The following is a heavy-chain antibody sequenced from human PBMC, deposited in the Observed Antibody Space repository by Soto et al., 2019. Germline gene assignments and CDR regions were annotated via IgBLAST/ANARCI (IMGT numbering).Heavy chain of an antibody. CDR2: IYYSGST. V-gene: IGHV4-39*01. Sequence: PSETLSLTCAVYGGSFSGYYGGWIRQPPGKGLEWIGSIYYSGSTYYNPSLKSRVTISVDTSKNQFSLKLSSVTAADTAVYYCATPIHDYGDYFSSLYYYYGMDVWGQGTTVTVSS. CDR3: ATPIHDYGDYFSSLYYYYGMDV. D-gene: IGHD4-17*01. CDR1: GGSFSGYY. J-gene: IGHJ6*02.